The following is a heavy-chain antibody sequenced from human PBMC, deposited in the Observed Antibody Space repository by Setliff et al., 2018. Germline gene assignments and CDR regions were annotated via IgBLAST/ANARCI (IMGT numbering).Heavy chain of an antibody. D-gene: IGHD3-3*01. Sequence: SETLSLTCTVSGDSISSGSYYWTWIRQPAGKGLEWIGHFHTGGSTNYNRSLRSRVSILVDTSKNQFSLKLSSVTAADTATYYCARAGPTVTFFRVLVISWWDPWGQGSLVTVSS. V-gene: IGHV4-61*09. CDR1: GDSISSGSYY. CDR2: FHTGGST. CDR3: ARAGPTVTFFRVLVISWWDP. J-gene: IGHJ5*02.